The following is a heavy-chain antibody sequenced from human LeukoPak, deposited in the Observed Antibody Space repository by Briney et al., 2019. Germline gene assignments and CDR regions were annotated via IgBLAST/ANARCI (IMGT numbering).Heavy chain of an antibody. CDR2: ISHSGITT. Sequence: GGSLRLSCAASGFTFSDSFMSWVRQAPGKGLEWLSYISHSGITTYYADSVKGRFTISKDNAKNSLYLQMNSLSVEDTAVYFCARSETGTTSGRLYYFYMDVWGKGTTVTVSS. V-gene: IGHV3-11*04. J-gene: IGHJ6*03. CDR1: GFTFSDSF. D-gene: IGHD1-1*01. CDR3: ARSETGTTSGRLYYFYMDV.